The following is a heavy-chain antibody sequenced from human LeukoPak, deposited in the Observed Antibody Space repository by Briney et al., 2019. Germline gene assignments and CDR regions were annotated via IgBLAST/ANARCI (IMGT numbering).Heavy chain of an antibody. CDR3: ARGSSWYDQVDY. J-gene: IGHJ4*02. CDR1: GGTFSSYA. Sequence: SVKVSCKASGGTFSSYAISWVRQAPGQGLEWMGGIIPIFGTANYAQKFQGRVTITADKSTSTAYMELSSLRSEDTAVSYCARGSSWYDQVDYWGQGTLVTVSS. V-gene: IGHV1-69*06. D-gene: IGHD6-13*01. CDR2: IIPIFGTA.